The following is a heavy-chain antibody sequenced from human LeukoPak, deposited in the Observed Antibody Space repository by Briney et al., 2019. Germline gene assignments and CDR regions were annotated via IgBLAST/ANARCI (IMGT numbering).Heavy chain of an antibody. V-gene: IGHV1-2*02. CDR3: ARASYYGSGSYYNYYFDY. Sequence: ASVKVSCKASGGTFISYAISWVRQGPGQGLEWMGRINPNSGGTNYAQKFQGRVTMTRDTSISTAYMELSRLRSDDTAVYYCARASYYGSGSYYNYYFDYWGQGTLVTVSS. J-gene: IGHJ4*02. CDR2: INPNSGGT. D-gene: IGHD3-10*01. CDR1: GGTFISYA.